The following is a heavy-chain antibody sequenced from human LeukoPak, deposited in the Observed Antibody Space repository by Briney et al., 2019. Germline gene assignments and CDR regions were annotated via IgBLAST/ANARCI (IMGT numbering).Heavy chain of an antibody. CDR3: ARGDYGGILDAFDI. D-gene: IGHD4-23*01. CDR2: VYYKGDT. CDR1: GGSTTGYF. Sequence: SETLSLTCSVSGGSTTGYFWTWIRQPPGKGPEWIGYVYYKGDTSYSPSLDSRVSISVDTSKKQFSLKLNSATAADTAMYYCARGDYGGILDAFDIWGQGTMVTVSS. V-gene: IGHV4-59*08. J-gene: IGHJ3*02.